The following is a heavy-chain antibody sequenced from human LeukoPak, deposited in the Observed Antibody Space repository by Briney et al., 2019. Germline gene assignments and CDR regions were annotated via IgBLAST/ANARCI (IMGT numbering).Heavy chain of an antibody. D-gene: IGHD2-2*01. CDR1: GFTFSSYS. J-gene: IGHJ3*02. Sequence: PGGSLRLSCAASGFTFSSYSMNWVRQAPGKGLEWVSSISSSSSYIYYADSVKGRFTISRDNAKNSLYLQMNSLRAEDTAVYYCARDDIVVVPAASTNAFDIWGQGTMVTVSS. CDR2: ISSSSSYI. CDR3: ARDDIVVVPAASTNAFDI. V-gene: IGHV3-21*01.